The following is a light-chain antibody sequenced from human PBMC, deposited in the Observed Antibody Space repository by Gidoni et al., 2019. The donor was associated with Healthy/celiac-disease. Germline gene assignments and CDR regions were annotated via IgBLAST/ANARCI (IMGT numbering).Light chain of an antibody. CDR1: QSISSY. J-gene: IGKJ1*01. V-gene: IGKV1-39*01. Sequence: IQITHSPSSPSASVGDRVTITCRASQSISSYLNWYQQKPGKAPKLLIYAASSWQSGVPSRFSGSGSGTDFTLTISSLQSEDFATYYCQQSYSTSWTFGQXTKVEIK. CDR3: QQSYSTSWT. CDR2: AAS.